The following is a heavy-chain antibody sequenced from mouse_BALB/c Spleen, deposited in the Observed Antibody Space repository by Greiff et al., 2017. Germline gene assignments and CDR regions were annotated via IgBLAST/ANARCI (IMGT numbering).Heavy chain of an antibody. Sequence: QVHVKQSGPELVKPGASVKISCKASGYAFSSSWMNWVKQRPGQGLEWIGRIYPGDGDTNYNGKFKGKATLTADKSSSTAYMQLSSLTSVDSAVYFCARSRRYDGDFDYWGQGTTLTVSS. CDR3: ARSRRYDGDFDY. CDR1: GYAFSSSW. CDR2: IYPGDGDT. V-gene: IGHV1-82*01. J-gene: IGHJ2*01. D-gene: IGHD2-14*01.